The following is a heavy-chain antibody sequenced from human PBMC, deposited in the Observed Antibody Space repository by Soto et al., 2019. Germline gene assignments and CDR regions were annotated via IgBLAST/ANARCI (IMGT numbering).Heavy chain of an antibody. J-gene: IGHJ4*02. V-gene: IGHV1-18*01. Sequence: ASVKVSCKASGYTFTSYGISWVRQAPGQGLEWMGWISAYNGNTNYAQSLQGRVTMTTDTSTTTAYMELRSLKSDDSAIYYCVKRGDYKSGYYAVSFDYWGQGTQVTVSS. D-gene: IGHD2-15*01. CDR1: GYTFTSYG. CDR3: VKRGDYKSGYYAVSFDY. CDR2: ISAYNGNT.